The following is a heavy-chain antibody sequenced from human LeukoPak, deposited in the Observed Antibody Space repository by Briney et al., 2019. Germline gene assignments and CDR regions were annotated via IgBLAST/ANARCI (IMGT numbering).Heavy chain of an antibody. CDR2: VDHTGST. V-gene: IGHV4-59*01. J-gene: IGHJ6*03. Sequence: PSETLSLTCGVYGGSFSGYYWTWIRQPPGKGLEWIGYVDHTGSTNFNPSLNGRVSISRDTTKNLFSLRLRSVTAADTAVYFCARGRVSSSTWYSTYYYYFYMDVWGKGTTVTVSS. D-gene: IGHD1-1*01. CDR1: GGSFSGYY. CDR3: ARGRVSSSTWYSTYYYYFYMDV.